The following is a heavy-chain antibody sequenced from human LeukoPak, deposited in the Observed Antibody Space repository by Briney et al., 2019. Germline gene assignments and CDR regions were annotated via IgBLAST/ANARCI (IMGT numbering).Heavy chain of an antibody. V-gene: IGHV3-64D*09. J-gene: IGHJ3*02. D-gene: IGHD3-3*01. Sequence: GGSLRLSCSASGFTFSSYAMHWVRQAPGKGLEYVSAISSNGGSTYYADSVKGRFTISRDNSKNTLYLQMSSLRAEDTAVYYCVKDQGRAISGVVGGYDAFDIWGQGTMVTVSS. CDR2: ISSNGGST. CDR1: GFTFSSYA. CDR3: VKDQGRAISGVVGGYDAFDI.